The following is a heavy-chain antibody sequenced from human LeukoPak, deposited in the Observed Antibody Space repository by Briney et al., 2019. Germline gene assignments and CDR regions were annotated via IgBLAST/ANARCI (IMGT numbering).Heavy chain of an antibody. D-gene: IGHD3-22*01. CDR2: IYYSGST. CDR1: GGSISSGGYY. Sequence: PSQTLCLTCTVSGGSISSGGYYWSWIRQHPGKGLEWIGYIYYSGSTYYNPSLKSRITISIDTSKNQFSLKLSSVTAADTAVYYCARGNDSSSYYFDYWGQGTLVTVSS. V-gene: IGHV4-31*03. CDR3: ARGNDSSSYYFDY. J-gene: IGHJ4*02.